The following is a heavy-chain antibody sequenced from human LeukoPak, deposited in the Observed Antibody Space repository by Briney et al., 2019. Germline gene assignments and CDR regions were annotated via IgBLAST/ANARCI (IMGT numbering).Heavy chain of an antibody. CDR2: IYIDART. V-gene: IGHV3-53*01. CDR3: ARHLSGECTTDCYSPDAYDL. J-gene: IGHJ3*01. Sequence: PGGSLRLSCAASGYSVSKTYMTWVRQAPGKGLEWVSPIYIDARTYYADSVKGRFTLSRDYSKNTLFLQMNSLRAEDTALYYCARHLSGECTTDCYSPDAYDLWGQGTMVTVSS. CDR1: GYSVSKTY. D-gene: IGHD2-21*02.